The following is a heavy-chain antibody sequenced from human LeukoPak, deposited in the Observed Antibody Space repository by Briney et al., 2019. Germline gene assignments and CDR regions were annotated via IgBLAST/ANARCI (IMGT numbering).Heavy chain of an antibody. Sequence: PSETLSLTCAVYGGSFSGYYWSWIRQPPGKGLEWIGEINHSGSTNYNPSLKSRVTISVDTSKNQFSLKLSSATAADTAVYYCAREGLRTLDYWGQGTLVTVSS. CDR3: AREGLRTLDY. V-gene: IGHV4-34*01. D-gene: IGHD2-15*01. CDR1: GGSFSGYY. CDR2: INHSGST. J-gene: IGHJ4*02.